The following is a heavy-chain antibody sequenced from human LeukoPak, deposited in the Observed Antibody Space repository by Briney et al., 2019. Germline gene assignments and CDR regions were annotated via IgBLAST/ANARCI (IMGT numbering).Heavy chain of an antibody. CDR2: ISGTGDST. D-gene: IGHD3-22*01. Sequence: GGSLRLSCAASGFSFSDYAMYWVRQAPGKGLEWVSAISGTGDSTYYADSVKGRFTISRDNSKNTLYLQMNSLRAEDTAVYYCAEGRNYDSSGYYYVNWGQGTLVTVSS. CDR3: AEGRNYDSSGYYYVN. CDR1: GFSFSDYA. V-gene: IGHV3-23*01. J-gene: IGHJ4*02.